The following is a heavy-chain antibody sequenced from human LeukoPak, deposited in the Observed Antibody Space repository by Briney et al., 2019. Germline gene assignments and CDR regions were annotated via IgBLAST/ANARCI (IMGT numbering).Heavy chain of an antibody. J-gene: IGHJ4*02. CDR2: IYYSGST. CDR1: GGSISRDDYY. Sequence: SETLSLTCTVSGGSISRDDYYWSWIRQPPGKGLEWIGYIYYSGSTDYNPSLKSRVTISVDTSKNQFSLKLSSVTATDTAVYYCARGKSKFDYWGQGTLVTVSS. V-gene: IGHV4-30-4*01. CDR3: ARGKSKFDY.